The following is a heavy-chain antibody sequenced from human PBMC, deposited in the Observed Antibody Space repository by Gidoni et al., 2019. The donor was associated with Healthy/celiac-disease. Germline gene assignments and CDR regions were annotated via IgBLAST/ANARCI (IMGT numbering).Heavy chain of an antibody. CDR3: AKDIAGGALRYFDWLEN. CDR1: GFTFDDYT. J-gene: IGHJ5*02. Sequence: EVQLVESGGVVVQPGGSLRLSCAASGFTFDDYTMHWVRQAPGKGLEWVSLISWDGGSTYYADSVKGRFTISRDNSKNSLYLQMNSLRTEDTALYYCAKDIAGGALRYFDWLENWGQGTLVTVSS. V-gene: IGHV3-43*01. D-gene: IGHD3-9*01. CDR2: ISWDGGST.